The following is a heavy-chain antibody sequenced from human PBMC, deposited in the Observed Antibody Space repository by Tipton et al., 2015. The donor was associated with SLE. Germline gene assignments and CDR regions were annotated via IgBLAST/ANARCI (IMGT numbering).Heavy chain of an antibody. Sequence: QLVQSGGGVVQPGRSLRLSCAASGFTFSSYGMHWVRQAPGKGLEWVAVIWYEGSNKYYADSVKGRFTISRDNSKNTLYLQMNRLRAEDTAVYYCLRSPNYYYGMDVWGQGTTVTVSS. V-gene: IGHV3-33*08. CDR2: IWYEGSNK. J-gene: IGHJ6*02. CDR1: GFTFSSYG. CDR3: LRSPNYYYGMDV.